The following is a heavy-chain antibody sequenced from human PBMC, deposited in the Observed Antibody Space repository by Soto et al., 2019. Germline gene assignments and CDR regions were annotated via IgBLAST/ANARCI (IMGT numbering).Heavy chain of an antibody. V-gene: IGHV3-73*01. Sequence: PGGSLRLSCAASGFTFSGSAMHWVRQASGKGLEWVGRIRSKANSYATAYAASVKGRFTISRDNAKNSLYLQMNSLRAEDTAVYYCARDDLYSPRQCFDYWGQGALVTVSS. CDR3: ARDDLYSPRQCFDY. CDR2: IRSKANSYAT. J-gene: IGHJ4*02. CDR1: GFTFSGSA. D-gene: IGHD6-13*01.